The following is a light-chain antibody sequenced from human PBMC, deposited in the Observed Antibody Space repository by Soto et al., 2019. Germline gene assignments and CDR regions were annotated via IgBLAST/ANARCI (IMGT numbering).Light chain of an antibody. Sequence: QSVLTQPPSVSAAPGEKVTIPCSGTSSNIGRNYVSWYQQLPGSAPKLLIYENDRRPSGIPDRFSGSKSGTAVTLDITGLQTGDEADYYCGAWDRGLKAGVFGGGTKLTVL. CDR3: GAWDRGLKAGV. CDR2: END. J-gene: IGLJ3*02. V-gene: IGLV1-51*02. CDR1: SSNIGRNY.